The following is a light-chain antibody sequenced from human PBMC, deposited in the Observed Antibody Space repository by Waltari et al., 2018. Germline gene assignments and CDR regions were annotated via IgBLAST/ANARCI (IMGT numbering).Light chain of an antibody. J-gene: IGLJ1*01. CDR1: NSDVGSYNL. CDR2: EGY. V-gene: IGLV2-23*03. CDR3: CSYAGSSIFDV. Sequence: QSALTQPASVSGSPGQSITLPCTGTNSDVGSYNLVSWYQQPPGKAPKLIIYEGYKWPSGVSNRFSGSKSGNTASLTISGLQAEDEADYYCCSYAGSSIFDVFGSGTTVTVL.